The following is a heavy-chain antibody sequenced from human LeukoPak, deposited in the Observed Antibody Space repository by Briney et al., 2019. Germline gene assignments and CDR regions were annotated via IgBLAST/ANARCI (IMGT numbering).Heavy chain of an antibody. J-gene: IGHJ3*02. V-gene: IGHV3-21*05. CDR3: ARVGAGDAFDI. CDR2: ISSSSSYI. D-gene: IGHD3-10*01. Sequence: GGSLRLSCAASGFTFSSYEMNWVRQAPGKGLEWVSYISSSSSYIYYADSVKGRFTISRDNAKNSLYLQMNSLRAEDTAVYYCARVGAGDAFDIWGQGTMVTVSS. CDR1: GFTFSSYE.